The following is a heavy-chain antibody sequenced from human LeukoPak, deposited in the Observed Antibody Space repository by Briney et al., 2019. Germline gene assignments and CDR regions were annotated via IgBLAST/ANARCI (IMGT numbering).Heavy chain of an antibody. CDR2: ISSSGSTI. J-gene: IGHJ4*02. D-gene: IGHD1-26*01. V-gene: IGHV3-11*01. Sequence: GGSLRLSCAASGFTFSDYYMSWIRQAPGKGLERVSYISSSGSTIYYADSVKGRFTISRDNAKNSLYLQMNSLRAEDTAVYYCVRYEWELPGFDYWGQGTLVTVSS. CDR1: GFTFSDYY. CDR3: VRYEWELPGFDY.